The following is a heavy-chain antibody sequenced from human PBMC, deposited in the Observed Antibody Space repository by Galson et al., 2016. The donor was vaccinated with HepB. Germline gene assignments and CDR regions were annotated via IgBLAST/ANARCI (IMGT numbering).Heavy chain of an antibody. CDR1: GFTFSNAW. Sequence: SLRLSCAVSGFTFSNAWMSWVRQAPGKGLEWVGRIKSNPDGGTTDYAAPVKGRFIILRVDSKNTLYLQMNSLKTEDTAVYYCTKTARLRGVPMDYWGQGTLVTVSS. J-gene: IGHJ4*02. V-gene: IGHV3-15*01. CDR3: TKTARLRGVPMDY. D-gene: IGHD3-10*01. CDR2: IKSNPDGGTT.